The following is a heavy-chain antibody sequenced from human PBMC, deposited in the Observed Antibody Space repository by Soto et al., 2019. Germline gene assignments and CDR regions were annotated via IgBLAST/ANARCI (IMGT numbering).Heavy chain of an antibody. D-gene: IGHD6-13*01. Sequence: SETLSLTCPVSGGSISSGCYYWSWIRQHPGKGLEWIGYIYYSGSTYYNPSLKSRVTISVDTSKNQFSLKLSSVTAADTAVYYCARYTAAAGTNWFDPWGQGTLVTVSS. CDR2: IYYSGST. V-gene: IGHV4-31*03. CDR3: ARYTAAAGTNWFDP. CDR1: GGSISSGCYY. J-gene: IGHJ5*02.